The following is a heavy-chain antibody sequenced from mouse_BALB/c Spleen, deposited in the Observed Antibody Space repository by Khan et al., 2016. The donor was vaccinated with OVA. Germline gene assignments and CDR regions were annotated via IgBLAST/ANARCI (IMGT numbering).Heavy chain of an antibody. CDR3: SRPSYYGNPWFTY. V-gene: IGHV5-9*02. D-gene: IGHD2-10*01. CDR2: ISGTGIYT. CDR1: GFAFSSYD. Sequence: VELVESGGDLVKPGGSLKLSCAPSGFAFSSYDMSWVRQTPEKRLEWVATISGTGIYTFYPDSVKGRFTISRDNARNTLYLQMSSLRSEDTALYYCSRPSYYGNPWFTYWGQGTLVTVSA. J-gene: IGHJ3*01.